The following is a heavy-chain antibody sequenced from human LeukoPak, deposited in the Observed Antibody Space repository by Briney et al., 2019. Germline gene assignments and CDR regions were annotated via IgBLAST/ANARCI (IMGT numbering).Heavy chain of an antibody. CDR2: IKQDGSEK. J-gene: IGHJ4*02. CDR1: GGSISSYY. V-gene: IGHV3-7*03. CDR3: ARARGSSSWYFVY. Sequence: PSETLSLTCTVSGGSISSYYWSWIRQPPGKGLEWVANIKQDGSEKYYVDSVKGRFTISRDNAKNSLYLQMNSLRAEDTAVYYCARARGSSSWYFVYWGQGTLVTVSS. D-gene: IGHD6-13*01.